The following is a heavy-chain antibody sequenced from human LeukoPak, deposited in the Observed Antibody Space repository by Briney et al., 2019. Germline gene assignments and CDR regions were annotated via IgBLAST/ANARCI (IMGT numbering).Heavy chain of an antibody. D-gene: IGHD7-27*01. V-gene: IGHV3-23*01. CDR1: GFTFSTYA. CDR3: AKTALGYFYNMDV. Sequence: GGSLRLSCAAPGFTFSTYAMTWVRQAPRKGLEWVSGITGSGGSTSYADSVKGRFTISRDNSKNTLYLQMNSLRAEDTAVYYCAKTALGYFYNMDVWGQGTTVTVSS. J-gene: IGHJ6*02. CDR2: ITGSGGST.